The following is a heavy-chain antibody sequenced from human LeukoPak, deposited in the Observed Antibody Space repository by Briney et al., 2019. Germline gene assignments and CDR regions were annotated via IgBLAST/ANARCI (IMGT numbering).Heavy chain of an antibody. CDR3: AREMYYNWFDQ. CDR2: ISSSGSTI. D-gene: IGHD2-8*01. V-gene: IGHV3-48*03. CDR1: RFTFSSYQ. J-gene: IGHJ5*02. Sequence: GGSLRLSCAASRFTFSSYQMNWVRQAPGKGLEWVSYISSSGSTIYYADSVKGRFTISRDNAKNSLYLQMNSLRAEDTAVYYCAREMYYNWFDQWGQGTLVIVSS.